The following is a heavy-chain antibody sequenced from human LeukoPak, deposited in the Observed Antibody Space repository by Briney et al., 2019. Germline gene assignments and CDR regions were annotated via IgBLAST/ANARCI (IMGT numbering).Heavy chain of an antibody. Sequence: TGGSLTLSCEASGFSLSNHWMQWVRQSPGKGLVWVAHIDPDGSDANYGDSVKGRFTISRDNAKNTLYLQMDSPRAGDTAVYYCARELGRGGSAFDVWGQGTMVTVSS. V-gene: IGHV3-74*01. CDR2: IDPDGSDA. J-gene: IGHJ3*01. D-gene: IGHD3-16*01. CDR1: GFSLSNHW. CDR3: ARELGRGGSAFDV.